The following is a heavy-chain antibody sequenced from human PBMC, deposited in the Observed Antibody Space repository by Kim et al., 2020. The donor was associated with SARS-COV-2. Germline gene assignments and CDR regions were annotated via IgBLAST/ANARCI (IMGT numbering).Heavy chain of an antibody. V-gene: IGHV4-59*13. CDR1: GGSISSYY. Sequence: SETLSLTCTVSGGSISSYYWSWIRQPPGKGLEWIGYIYYSGSTNYNPSLKSRVTISVDTSKNQFSLKLSSVTAADTAVYYCARGDSSGYYHSLFDYWGQGTLVTVSS. J-gene: IGHJ4*02. CDR3: ARGDSSGYYHSLFDY. CDR2: IYYSGST. D-gene: IGHD3-22*01.